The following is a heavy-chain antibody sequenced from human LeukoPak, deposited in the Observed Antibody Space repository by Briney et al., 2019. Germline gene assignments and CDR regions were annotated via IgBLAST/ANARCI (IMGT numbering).Heavy chain of an antibody. Sequence: KASETLSLTCTVSGDSINSGSSYWSWIRQPAGKGLEWIGRIYTSGSTNYNPSLKSRVTISGDTSKNQFSLKLSSVTAADTAVYYCARDPMGYNWFDPWGQGTLVTVSS. CDR2: IYTSGST. D-gene: IGHD5-24*01. J-gene: IGHJ5*02. CDR1: GDSINSGSSY. V-gene: IGHV4-61*02. CDR3: ARDPMGYNWFDP.